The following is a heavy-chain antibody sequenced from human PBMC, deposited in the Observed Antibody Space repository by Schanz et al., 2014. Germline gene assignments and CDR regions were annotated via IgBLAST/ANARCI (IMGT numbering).Heavy chain of an antibody. CDR3: AKDEDSSPVTTDAFDI. V-gene: IGHV3-30*04. CDR2: ISYDGSNK. CDR1: GFTFSSYA. J-gene: IGHJ3*02. Sequence: VQLVESGGGVVQPGRSLRLSCAASGFTFSSYAMHWVRQAPGKGLEWVAIISYDGSNKYYADSVKGRFTISRDNSKNTLDLQMSSLRADDTAVYYCAKDEDSSPVTTDAFDIWGQGTMVTVSS. D-gene: IGHD4-17*01.